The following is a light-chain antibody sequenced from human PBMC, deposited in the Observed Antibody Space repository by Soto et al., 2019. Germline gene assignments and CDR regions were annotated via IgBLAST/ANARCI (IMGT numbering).Light chain of an antibody. CDR2: GAS. CDR1: QSVSSH. Sequence: EIVLTQSPATLSLSPGERATLSFGASQSVSSHVAWYQQKPGQAPTLLIHGASTRATAIPARFSGSGSGTEFTLTIISLQSEDLAVYHCQQYNNWPGWTFGQGTKVDIK. CDR3: QQYNNWPGWT. V-gene: IGKV3-15*01. J-gene: IGKJ1*01.